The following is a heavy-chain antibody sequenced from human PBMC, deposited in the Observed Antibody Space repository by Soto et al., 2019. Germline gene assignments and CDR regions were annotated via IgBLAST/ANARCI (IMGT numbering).Heavy chain of an antibody. CDR1: GFTFTTYA. Sequence: EVQLLESGGDLVQPGGSLRLSCAASGFTFTTYAMTWVRQAPGKGLEWVSAISGSGGSTYYADSVKGRFTISRDNSKNTLYLQMNSMRAEDTAVYYCAKDKDTTFSHKDYWGQGTLVTVSS. D-gene: IGHD2-15*01. V-gene: IGHV3-23*01. J-gene: IGHJ4*02. CDR3: AKDKDTTFSHKDY. CDR2: ISGSGGST.